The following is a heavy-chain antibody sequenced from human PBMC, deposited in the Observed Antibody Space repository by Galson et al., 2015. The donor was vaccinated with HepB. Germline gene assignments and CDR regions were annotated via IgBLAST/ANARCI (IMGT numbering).Heavy chain of an antibody. Sequence: SLRLSCAASGFTFSSYAMSWVRQAPGKGLDWVSAIRGSGDTTYYADSVKGRFTISRDNSKNTLYLQMNSLRAEDTAVYYCAKGSDIVVVVAAPRGFDYWGQGTLVTVSS. CDR3: AKGSDIVVVVAAPRGFDY. V-gene: IGHV3-23*01. J-gene: IGHJ4*02. CDR2: IRGSGDTT. CDR1: GFTFSSYA. D-gene: IGHD2-15*01.